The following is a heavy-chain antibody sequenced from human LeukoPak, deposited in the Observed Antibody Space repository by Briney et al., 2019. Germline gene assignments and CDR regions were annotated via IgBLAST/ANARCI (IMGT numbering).Heavy chain of an antibody. CDR3: ARLTPSSGYYRN. V-gene: IGHV3-30*02. CDR1: GFTFSSYG. J-gene: IGHJ4*02. Sequence: GGSLRLSCAASGFTFSSYGMHWVRQAPGKGLEWVAFIRYDGSNKYYADSVKGRFTISRDNSKNTLYLQMNSLRAEDTAVYYCARLTPSSGYYRNWGQGTLVTVSS. D-gene: IGHD3-22*01. CDR2: IRYDGSNK.